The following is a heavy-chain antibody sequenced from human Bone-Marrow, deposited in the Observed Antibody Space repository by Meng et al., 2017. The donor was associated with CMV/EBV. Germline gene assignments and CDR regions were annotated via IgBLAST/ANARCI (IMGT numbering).Heavy chain of an antibody. D-gene: IGHD3-10*01. CDR1: GYTFTSYG. J-gene: IGHJ4*02. Sequence: ASVKVSCKASGYTFTSYGISWVRQAPGQGLEWMGWISAYNGNTNYAQKFQGRVTITTDESTSTAYMELSSLRSEDTAVYYCASEEGSGRAPFDYWGQGTLVTVSS. CDR3: ASEEGSGRAPFDY. V-gene: IGHV1-18*01. CDR2: ISAYNGNT.